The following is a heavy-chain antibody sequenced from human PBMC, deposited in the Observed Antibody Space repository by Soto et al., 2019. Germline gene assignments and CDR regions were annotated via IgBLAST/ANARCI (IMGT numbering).Heavy chain of an antibody. V-gene: IGHV4-4*02. CDR3: PARVWSGHGR. CDR1: GDSITSNNW. CDR2: IYHSGST. J-gene: IGHJ4*02. Sequence: QVQLQESGPGLVKPSGTLSLTCGVSGDSITSNNWWSWVRQPPGKGLEWIGEIYHSGSTNYNPSLTRRVTIAVDKSKNQFSLQPTSVTAADTGVYLRPARVWSGHGRWGQGSLVTVSS. D-gene: IGHD3-3*01.